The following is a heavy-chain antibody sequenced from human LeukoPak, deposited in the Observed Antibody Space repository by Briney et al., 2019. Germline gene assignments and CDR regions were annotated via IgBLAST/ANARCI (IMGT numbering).Heavy chain of an antibody. CDR2: ITSRDGTT. V-gene: IGHV3-23*01. Sequence: AGGSLRHSCAASGFTFSTYAMSWVRQTPGKGLEWVSSITSRDGTTYYADSVKGRFTISRDNSENTLFLQMNSLRAEDTAVYYCARDRPNYYDSSGHYYRRDGDYWGQGTLVTVSS. J-gene: IGHJ4*02. D-gene: IGHD3-22*01. CDR3: ARDRPNYYDSSGHYYRRDGDY. CDR1: GFTFSTYA.